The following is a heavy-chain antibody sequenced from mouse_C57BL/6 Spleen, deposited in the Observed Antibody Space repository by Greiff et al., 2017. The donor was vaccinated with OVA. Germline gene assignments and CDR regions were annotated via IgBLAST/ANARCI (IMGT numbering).Heavy chain of an antibody. D-gene: IGHD2-3*01. J-gene: IGHJ4*01. CDR1: GYAFSSYW. CDR2: IYPGDGDT. Sequence: QVQLQQSGAELVKPGASVKISCKASGYAFSSYWMNWVKQRPGKGLEWIGQIYPGDGDTNYNGKFKGKATLTADKSSSTAYMQLSSLTSEDSAVYFCALIYDGYAMDYWGQGTSVTVSS. CDR3: ALIYDGYAMDY. V-gene: IGHV1-80*01.